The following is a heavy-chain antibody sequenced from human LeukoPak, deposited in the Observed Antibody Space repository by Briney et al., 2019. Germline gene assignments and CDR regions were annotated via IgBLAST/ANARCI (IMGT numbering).Heavy chain of an antibody. V-gene: IGHV4-34*01. CDR3: ARAASLWSYYYMDV. CDR1: GFTFSSYS. Sequence: RAGGSLRLSCADSGFTFSSYSMNWVRQAPGKGLEWIGEINHSGSTNYNPSLKSRVTISVDTSKNQFSLKLSSVTAADTAVYYCARAASLWSYYYMDVCGKGTTVTVSS. J-gene: IGHJ6*03. CDR2: INHSGST. D-gene: IGHD2-8*02.